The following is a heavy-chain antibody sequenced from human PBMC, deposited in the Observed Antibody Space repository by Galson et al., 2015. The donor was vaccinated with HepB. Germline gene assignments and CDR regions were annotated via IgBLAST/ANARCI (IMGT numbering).Heavy chain of an antibody. V-gene: IGHV3-7*01. CDR3: AGSGIFCGAYPRECWFDP. Sequence: SLRLSCAASGFTFSNSLMSWVRQAPGKGLEWVANIKRDGSEKYYVDSVKGRFTISRDNSKNSLYLQMDSLRAEDTAVYYCAGSGIFCGAYPRECWFDPWGQGTLVTVSS. CDR2: IKRDGSEK. J-gene: IGHJ5*02. D-gene: IGHD2-21*01. CDR1: GFTFSNSL.